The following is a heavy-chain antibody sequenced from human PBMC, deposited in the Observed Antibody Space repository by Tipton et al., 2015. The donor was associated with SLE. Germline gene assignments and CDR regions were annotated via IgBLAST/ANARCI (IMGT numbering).Heavy chain of an antibody. CDR3: ARSAIFGVIMGGYFDY. CDR1: GASISRFY. D-gene: IGHD3-3*01. Sequence: TLSLTCTVFGASISRFYWVWIRQSPEKGLEWIGYLYYSGTPNYNPSLKSRVTISVDTSKNRFSPKLSSVTAADTAVYYCARSAIFGVIMGGYFDYWGQGTLVTVSS. V-gene: IGHV4-59*12. CDR2: LYYSGTP. J-gene: IGHJ4*02.